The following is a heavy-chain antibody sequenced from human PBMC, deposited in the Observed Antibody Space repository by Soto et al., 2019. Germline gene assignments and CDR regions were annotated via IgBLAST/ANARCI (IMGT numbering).Heavy chain of an antibody. CDR2: IWYDGTSK. Sequence: QVQLVESGGGVVQPGRSLRLSCAASGFTFRNHAMHWVRQAPGKGLEWVGLIWYDGTSKYYADSVKGRFTISRDNSKNTLYLEMNSLRVEDTAIYDCAREQGVVIIKDHWGQGTLVTVSS. CDR1: GFTFRNHA. V-gene: IGHV3-33*08. CDR3: AREQGVVIIKDH. J-gene: IGHJ4*02. D-gene: IGHD6-6*01.